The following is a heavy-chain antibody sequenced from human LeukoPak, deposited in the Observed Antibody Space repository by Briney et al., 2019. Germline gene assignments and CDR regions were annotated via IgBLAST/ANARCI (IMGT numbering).Heavy chain of an antibody. CDR1: GITFSGYS. CDR3: ARVGGATAVTMYFEH. D-gene: IGHD1-26*01. V-gene: IGHV3-48*02. Sequence: GGSLRLSCVVSGITFSGYSMIWVRQAPGKGLEWLSFMTTSGNTIFYAESVKDRFTISRDNAKKSLYLQMNSLRDEDRAVYYCARVGGATAVTMYFEHWGQGTLVTVTS. CDR2: MTTSGNTI. J-gene: IGHJ4*02.